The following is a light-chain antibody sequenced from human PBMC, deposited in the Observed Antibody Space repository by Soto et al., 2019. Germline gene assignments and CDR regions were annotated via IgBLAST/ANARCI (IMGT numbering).Light chain of an antibody. CDR2: LGS. Sequence: DIVMTQSPLSLPVTPGEPSSISCISSQSLLHSNGYNYLYWYLQKPGQSPQLLIYLGSNRGSGVPDRFSGSGSGTDFTLKISRVEAEDVGVYYCMQALQTPWTFGQGTKVDIK. J-gene: IGKJ1*01. CDR3: MQALQTPWT. CDR1: QSLLHSNGYNY. V-gene: IGKV2-28*01.